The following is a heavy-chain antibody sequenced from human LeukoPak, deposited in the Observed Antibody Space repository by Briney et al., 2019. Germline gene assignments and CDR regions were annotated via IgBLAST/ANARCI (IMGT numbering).Heavy chain of an antibody. CDR1: GFTFSSYA. D-gene: IGHD2-21*02. J-gene: IGHJ4*02. CDR2: ISGSGGST. V-gene: IGHV3-23*01. Sequence: GGSLRLSCAASGFTFSSYAMSWVRQAPGEGLEWVSAISGSGGSTYYADSVKGRFTISRDNSKNTLYLQMNSLRAEDTAVYYCATLELAYCGGDCYTNFDYWGRGTLVTVSP. CDR3: ATLELAYCGGDCYTNFDY.